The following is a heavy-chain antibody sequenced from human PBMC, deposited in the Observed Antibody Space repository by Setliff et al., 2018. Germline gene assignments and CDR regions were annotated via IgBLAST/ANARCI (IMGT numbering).Heavy chain of an antibody. Sequence: ASVKVSCKASGYTFTSHGISWVRQAPGQGLEWMGWIRADNGNTNYAQKFEGRVTMTTDTSTSTAYMDLRSLTSDDTALYYCARDGNNWNDLDYWGHGTLVTVSS. CDR3: ARDGNNWNDLDY. D-gene: IGHD1-20*01. V-gene: IGHV1-18*01. CDR2: IRADNGNT. J-gene: IGHJ4*01. CDR1: GYTFTSHG.